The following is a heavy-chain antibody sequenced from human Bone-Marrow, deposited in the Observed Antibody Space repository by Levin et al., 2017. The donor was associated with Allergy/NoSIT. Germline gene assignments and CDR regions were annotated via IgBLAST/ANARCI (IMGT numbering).Heavy chain of an antibody. J-gene: IGHJ6*02. CDR2: INPQTGNT. CDR1: GYNFNNYD. Sequence: GESLKISCQASGYNFNNYDINWVRQATGQGLEWLGWINPQTGNTGYAQKIQGRVTMTGDSSTSTAYMELSSLTAEDTAVYYCARDMGASRADVWGQGTTVIVSS. D-gene: IGHD3-16*01. V-gene: IGHV1-8*02. CDR3: ARDMGASRADV.